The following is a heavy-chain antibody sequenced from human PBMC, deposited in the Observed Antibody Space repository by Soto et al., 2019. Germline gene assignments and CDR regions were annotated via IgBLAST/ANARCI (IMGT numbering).Heavy chain of an antibody. V-gene: IGHV4-39*01. CDR1: GASISGSSYY. D-gene: IGHD3-10*01. Sequence: QLQLQESGPGLVKPSETLSLTCTVSGASISGSSYYWGWIRQPPGKGLEWIGSIYYRGSTHYSPSLKSRVTISVDTSKNQFSLRLSSVTAADTAMYYCARLEMTTMVRGVIGYWGQGTLVTVSS. CDR2: IYYRGST. CDR3: ARLEMTTMVRGVIGY. J-gene: IGHJ4*02.